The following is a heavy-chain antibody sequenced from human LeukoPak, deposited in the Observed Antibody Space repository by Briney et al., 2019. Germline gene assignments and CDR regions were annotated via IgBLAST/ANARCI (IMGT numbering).Heavy chain of an antibody. V-gene: IGHV1-24*01. CDR2: FGPEDGET. CDR3: ATGGLVVPAATYWYFDL. D-gene: IGHD2-2*01. CDR1: GYTFSGYY. Sequence: ASVKVSCKASGYTFSGYYIHWVRQAPGKGLEWMGGFGPEDGETIYAQKFQGRVAMTEDTSTDTAYMELSSLRSEDTAVYYCATGGLVVPAATYWYFDLWGRGTLVTVSS. J-gene: IGHJ2*01.